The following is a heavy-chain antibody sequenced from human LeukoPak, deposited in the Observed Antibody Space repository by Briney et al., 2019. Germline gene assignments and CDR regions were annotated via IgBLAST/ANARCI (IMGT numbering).Heavy chain of an antibody. CDR2: IYPGDSDT. Sequence: GESLKISCKGSGYSFTSYWIGWVRQMPGKGLVWMGIIYPGDSDTRYSPSFQGQVTISADKSISTAYLQWSSLKASDTAMYYWARQGVGSGGSWPTDWFDPWGQGTLVTASS. V-gene: IGHV5-51*01. CDR1: GYSFTSYW. CDR3: ARQGVGSGGSWPTDWFDP. D-gene: IGHD2-15*01. J-gene: IGHJ5*02.